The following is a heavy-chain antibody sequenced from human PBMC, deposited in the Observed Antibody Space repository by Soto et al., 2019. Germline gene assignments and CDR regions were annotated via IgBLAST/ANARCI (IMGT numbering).Heavy chain of an antibody. D-gene: IGHD4-17*01. CDR2: ISYDGSNK. CDR1: GFTFSSYG. Sequence: GGSLRLSCAASGFTFSSYGMHWVRQAPGKGLEWVAVISYDGSNKYYADSVKGRFTISRDNSKNTLYLQMNSLRAEDTAVYYCAKLFRNYGDYDFDYWGQGTLVTVSS. J-gene: IGHJ4*02. V-gene: IGHV3-30*18. CDR3: AKLFRNYGDYDFDY.